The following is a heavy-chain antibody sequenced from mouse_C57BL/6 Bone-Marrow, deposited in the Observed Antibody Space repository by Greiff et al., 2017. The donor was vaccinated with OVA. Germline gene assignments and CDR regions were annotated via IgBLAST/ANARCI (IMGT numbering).Heavy chain of an antibody. CDR1: GFTFSSYT. Sequence: DVKLVESGGGLVKPGGSLKLSCAASGFTFSSYTMSWVRQTPEKRLEWVATISGCGGNTYYPDSVKGRFTISRDNAKNTLYLQMSSLRSEDTALYYCGGLPFAYWGQGTLVTVSA. V-gene: IGHV5-9*01. CDR2: ISGCGGNT. CDR3: GGLPFAY. J-gene: IGHJ3*01.